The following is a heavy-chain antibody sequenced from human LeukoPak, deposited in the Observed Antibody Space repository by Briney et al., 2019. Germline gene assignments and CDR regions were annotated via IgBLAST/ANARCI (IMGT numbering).Heavy chain of an antibody. D-gene: IGHD2-8*01. J-gene: IGHJ5*02. V-gene: IGHV4-39*02. CDR3: ARSIGMLYTVGGFDP. Sequence: PSETLSLTCTVSGDSISSRTHYWGWIRQSPGKGLEWIASVFYSGDTYYNPPLKSRVTISVDTTNNHFSLKLTSVTASDTAVYYCARSIGMLYTVGGFDPWGQGALVTVSS. CDR1: GDSISSRTHY. CDR2: VFYSGDT.